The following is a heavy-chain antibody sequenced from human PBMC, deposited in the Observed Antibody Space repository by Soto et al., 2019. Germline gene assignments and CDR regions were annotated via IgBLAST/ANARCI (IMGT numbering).Heavy chain of an antibody. V-gene: IGHV1-69*01. CDR2: IIPSFNRP. D-gene: IGHD5-18*01. Sequence: QVQLVQSGAEVKKPGSSVKVSCKASGGTFSSFVISWVRQAPGQGPEWMGGIIPSFNRPNYAQKFQGRVTITADESTTTSYMELSSLRSGDTAVYYCATSKVGYSFGSPFDFWDQGTLVTVSS. J-gene: IGHJ4*02. CDR3: ATSKVGYSFGSPFDF. CDR1: GGTFSSFV.